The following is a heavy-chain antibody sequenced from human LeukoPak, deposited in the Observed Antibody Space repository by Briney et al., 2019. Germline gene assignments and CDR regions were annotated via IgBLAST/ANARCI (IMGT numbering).Heavy chain of an antibody. CDR1: GGTFSSYA. CDR3: ARESYGSGSPSYYYYYMDV. Sequence: SVKVSCKASGGTFSSYAISWVRQAPGQGLEWMGGIIPIFGTANYAQKLQGRVTMTTDTSTSTAYMELRSLRSDDTAVYYCARESYGSGSPSYYYYYMDVWGKGTTVTVSS. CDR2: IIPIFGTA. J-gene: IGHJ6*03. V-gene: IGHV1-69*05. D-gene: IGHD3-10*01.